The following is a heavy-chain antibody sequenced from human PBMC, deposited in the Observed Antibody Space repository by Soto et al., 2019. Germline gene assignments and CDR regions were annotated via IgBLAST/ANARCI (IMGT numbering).Heavy chain of an antibody. CDR1: GGTFSSYA. D-gene: IGHD3-3*01. Sequence: SVKVSCKASGGTFSSYAISWVRQAPGQGLEWMGGIIPIFGTANYAQKFQGRVTITADESTSTAYMELSSLRSEDTAVYYCARGGSGYYRYYYYYGMDVWGQGTTVTVSS. CDR3: ARGGSGYYRYYYYYGMDV. V-gene: IGHV1-69*13. CDR2: IIPIFGTA. J-gene: IGHJ6*02.